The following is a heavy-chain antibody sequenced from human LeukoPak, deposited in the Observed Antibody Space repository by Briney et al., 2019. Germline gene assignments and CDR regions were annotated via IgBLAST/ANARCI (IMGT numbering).Heavy chain of an antibody. V-gene: IGHV1-24*01. CDR1: GHSLSDLS. CDR3: VAEVIEVTMGDY. D-gene: IGHD4-11*01. J-gene: IGHJ4*02. CDR2: FDIEDAET. Sequence: ASVKVSCKVSGHSLSDLSIHWVRQAPGKGLEWMGGFDIEDAETIYAQEFEGRVIMTEDTATETAYMELSSLKSEETAVYYCVAEVIEVTMGDYWGQGTLVTVSS.